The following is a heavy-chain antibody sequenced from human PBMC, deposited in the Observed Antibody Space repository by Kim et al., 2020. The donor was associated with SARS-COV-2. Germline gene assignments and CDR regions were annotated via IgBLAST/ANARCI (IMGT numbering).Heavy chain of an antibody. CDR3: ARDMGAWAYYDFWSGYSTGLGMDV. J-gene: IGHJ6*02. CDR2: IWYDGSNK. D-gene: IGHD3-3*01. Sequence: GGSLRLSCAASGFTFSSYGMHWVRQAPGKGLEWVAVIWYDGSNKYYADSVKGRFTISRDNSKNTLYLQMNSLRAEDTAVYYCARDMGAWAYYDFWSGYSTGLGMDVWGQGTTVTVSS. CDR1: GFTFSSYG. V-gene: IGHV3-33*01.